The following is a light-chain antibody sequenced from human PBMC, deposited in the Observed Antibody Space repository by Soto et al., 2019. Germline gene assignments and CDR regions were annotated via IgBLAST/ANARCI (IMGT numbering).Light chain of an antibody. Sequence: QSVLTQPPSASGTPGQRVTMSCSGSGSNIGPNYVYWFQQFPGTAPKLLIYNNDHRPSGGPDRFSGSKSGTSASLDISGLRSEDEADYYCAAWDDSLSGRVFGGGTKLTVL. V-gene: IGLV1-47*02. CDR2: NND. CDR1: GSNIGPNY. J-gene: IGLJ3*02. CDR3: AAWDDSLSGRV.